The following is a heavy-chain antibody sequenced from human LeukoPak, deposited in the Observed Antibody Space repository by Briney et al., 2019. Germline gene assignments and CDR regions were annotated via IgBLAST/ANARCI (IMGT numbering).Heavy chain of an antibody. D-gene: IGHD3-9*01. CDR2: IYHSGST. Sequence: SETLSLTCTVSGGSISSYYWGWIRQPPGKGLEWIGSIYHSGSTYYNPSLKSRVTISVDASKNQFSLKLSSVTAADTAVYYCARGPRYFGYWGQGTLVTVSS. J-gene: IGHJ4*02. V-gene: IGHV4-38-2*02. CDR3: ARGPRYFGY. CDR1: GGSISSYY.